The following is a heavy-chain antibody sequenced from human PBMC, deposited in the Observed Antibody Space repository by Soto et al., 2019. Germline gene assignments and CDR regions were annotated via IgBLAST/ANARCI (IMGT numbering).Heavy chain of an antibody. CDR3: ARHFSTFGGVIALGVDP. CDR1: GGSISRSSYY. D-gene: IGHD3-16*02. V-gene: IGHV4-39*01. Sequence: PSDTLSXTXTVSGGSISRSSYYWGWIRQPPGKGLEWIGSIYYSGSTYYNPSLKSRVTISVDTSKNQFSLKLSSVTAADTAVYYCARHFSTFGGVIALGVDPWGQGTLVTVSS. CDR2: IYYSGST. J-gene: IGHJ5*02.